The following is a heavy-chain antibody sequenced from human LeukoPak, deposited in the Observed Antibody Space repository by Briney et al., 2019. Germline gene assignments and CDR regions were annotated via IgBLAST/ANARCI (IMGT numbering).Heavy chain of an antibody. D-gene: IGHD5-18*01. CDR1: GFTFSSYS. Sequence: GGSLRLSCAASGFTFSSYSMNWVRQAPGKGLEWVSSISSSSSYIYYADSVKGRFTISRDNAKNSLYLQMNSLRAEDTAVCYCAREGYSYGSGHFDYWGQGTLVTVSS. CDR3: AREGYSYGSGHFDY. V-gene: IGHV3-21*01. J-gene: IGHJ4*02. CDR2: ISSSSSYI.